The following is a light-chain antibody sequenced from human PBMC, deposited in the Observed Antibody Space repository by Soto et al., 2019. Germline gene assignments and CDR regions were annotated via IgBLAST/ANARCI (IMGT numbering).Light chain of an antibody. CDR2: EVG. CDR3: TSYTRTSTDV. V-gene: IGLV2-14*01. J-gene: IGLJ1*01. CDR1: SGDVGGYNY. Sequence: QSALTQPASVSGSPGQSITISCTGTSGDVGGYNYVSWYQQHPGKAPKLMIYEVGNRPSGVSNRFSGSKSGNTASLTISGLQAEDEADYYCTSYTRTSTDVFGTGTKVTVL.